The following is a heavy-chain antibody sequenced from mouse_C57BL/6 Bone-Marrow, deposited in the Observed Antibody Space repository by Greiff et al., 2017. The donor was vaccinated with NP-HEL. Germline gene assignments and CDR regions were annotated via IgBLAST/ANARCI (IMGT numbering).Heavy chain of an antibody. D-gene: IGHD1-1*01. V-gene: IGHV5-9*01. J-gene: IGHJ1*03. CDR1: GFTFSSYT. CDR2: ISGGGGNT. CDR3: ARQGGITTGVASDWYFDV. Sequence: DVKLVESGGGLVKPGGSLKLSCAASGFTFSSYTMSWVRQTPEKRLEWVATISGGGGNTYYPDSVKGRFTITTDNAKNTLYLQMSSLRSEDTALYYCARQGGITTGVASDWYFDVWGTGTTVTVSS.